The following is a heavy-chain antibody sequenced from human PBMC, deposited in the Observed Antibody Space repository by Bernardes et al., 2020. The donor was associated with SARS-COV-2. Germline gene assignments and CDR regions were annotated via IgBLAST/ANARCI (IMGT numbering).Heavy chain of an antibody. CDR1: GYSFTSHW. CDR2: IYPGDSDT. V-gene: IGHV5-51*01. Sequence: GEYLKLSFECSGYSFTSHWIAWVRQMPGKGLEWMGTIYPGDSDTRYSPSFEGQVTISADKSISTAYLQWSSLKASDTAIYYCARPEIYSGYENWGQGTLVTVSS. D-gene: IGHD5-12*01. J-gene: IGHJ4*02. CDR3: ARPEIYSGYEN.